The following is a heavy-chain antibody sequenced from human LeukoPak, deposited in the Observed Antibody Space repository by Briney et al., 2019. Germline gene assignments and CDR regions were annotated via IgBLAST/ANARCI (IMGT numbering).Heavy chain of an antibody. J-gene: IGHJ6*03. CDR1: GYTFTSYD. CDR2: MNPNSGNT. V-gene: IGHV1-8*01. Sequence: ASVKVSCKASGYTFTSYDINWVRQATGQGLEWMGWMNPNSGNTGYAQKFQGRVTMTRSTSISTVYMELSSLRSEDTAVYYCARAPDCGGDCYSGYYYYYYMDVWGKGTTVTVSS. D-gene: IGHD2-21*01. CDR3: ARAPDCGGDCYSGYYYYYYMDV.